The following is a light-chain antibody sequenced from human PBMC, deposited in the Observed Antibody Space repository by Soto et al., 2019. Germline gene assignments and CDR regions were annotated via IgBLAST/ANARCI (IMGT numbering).Light chain of an antibody. V-gene: IGKV3-15*01. J-gene: IGKJ1*01. Sequence: EIVMTQSPATLSVSPGERATLSCRASQSVSGNYAGYQQKPRQPPPGLLLGGTPRATGIPARLSGSGSGKEVTLTISSRQSEDFAVYYCQQYNSWPPWTFGQGTKVDIK. CDR1: QSVSGN. CDR3: QQYNSWPPWT. CDR2: GGT.